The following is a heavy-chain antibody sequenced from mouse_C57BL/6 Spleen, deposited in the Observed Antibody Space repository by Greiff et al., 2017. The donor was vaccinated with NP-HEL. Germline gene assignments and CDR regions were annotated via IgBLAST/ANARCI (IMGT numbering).Heavy chain of an antibody. CDR2: ISSGGSYT. D-gene: IGHD2-4*01. Sequence: EVQGVESGGDLVKPGGSLKLSCAASGFTFSSYGMSWVRQTPDKRLEWVATISSGGSYTYYPDSVKGRFTISRDNAKNTLYLQMSSLKSEDTAMYYCARQGYYDYDFNYWGQGTTLTVSS. J-gene: IGHJ2*01. CDR1: GFTFSSYG. CDR3: ARQGYYDYDFNY. V-gene: IGHV5-6*01.